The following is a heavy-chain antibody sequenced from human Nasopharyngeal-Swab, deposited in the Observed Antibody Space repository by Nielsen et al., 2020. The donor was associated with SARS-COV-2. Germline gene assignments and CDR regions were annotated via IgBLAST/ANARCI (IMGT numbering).Heavy chain of an antibody. Sequence: GESLKISCVVSGFPFSSAAMSWVRQAPGKGLEYVSGISIIGDQTYYADSVKGRFTISRDNAKNTLYLEVNSLRVDDTAVYYCAKEEVPNDYWGQGTLVTVSS. CDR3: AKEEVPNDY. CDR2: ISIIGDQT. V-gene: IGHV3-23*01. CDR1: GFPFSSAA. J-gene: IGHJ4*02.